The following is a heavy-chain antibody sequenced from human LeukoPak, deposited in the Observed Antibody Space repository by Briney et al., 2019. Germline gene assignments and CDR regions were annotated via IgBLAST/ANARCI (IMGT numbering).Heavy chain of an antibody. J-gene: IGHJ6*02. Sequence: GRSLRLSCAASGFTFSPYGMHWVRQAPGKGLEWVAVIWYDGSNKYYADSVKGRFTISRDNSKNTLYLQMNSLRAEDTAVYYCAREIATIQPEDYYYYYGMDVWGQGTTVTVSS. V-gene: IGHV3-33*01. CDR2: IWYDGSNK. CDR1: GFTFSPYG. CDR3: AREIATIQPEDYYYYYGMDV. D-gene: IGHD5-24*01.